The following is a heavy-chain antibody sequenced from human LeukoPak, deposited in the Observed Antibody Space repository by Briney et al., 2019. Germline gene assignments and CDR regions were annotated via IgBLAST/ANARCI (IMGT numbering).Heavy chain of an antibody. D-gene: IGHD6-13*01. V-gene: IGHV3-33*01. Sequence: PGGSLRLSCAASGFTFSSFGMHWVRQAPGKGLEGVAVIWYDASNKYYADSVKGRFTISRDNSKNTLYLQMNSLRDDDTAVYYCVRGVGVSSFNYFDPWGQGTLVTVSS. CDR2: IWYDASNK. J-gene: IGHJ5*02. CDR1: GFTFSSFG. CDR3: VRGVGVSSFNYFDP.